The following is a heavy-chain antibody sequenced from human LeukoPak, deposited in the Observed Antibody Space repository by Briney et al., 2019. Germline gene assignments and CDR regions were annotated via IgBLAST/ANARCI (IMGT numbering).Heavy chain of an antibody. Sequence: GASVKVSCKASGYTFTSYGICWVRQAPGQGLEWMGWISAYNGNTNYAQKLQGRVTMTTDTSTSTAYMELRSLRSDDTAVYYRARGGVLLWFGELTGWGQGTLVTVSS. CDR3: ARGGVLLWFGELTG. CDR1: GYTFTSYG. D-gene: IGHD3-10*01. J-gene: IGHJ4*02. V-gene: IGHV1-18*01. CDR2: ISAYNGNT.